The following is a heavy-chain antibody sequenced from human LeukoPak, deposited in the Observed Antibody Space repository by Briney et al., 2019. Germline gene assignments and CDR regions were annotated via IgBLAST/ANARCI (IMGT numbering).Heavy chain of an antibody. Sequence: GESLKISCKASGYTFTQQWIGWVRQKSGSGLEWMGIIYPRDSDTRYSPSFQGHVTISADTSINTAYLDCSRLEASDTGIYYCARHSDVIGAIWGQGTLVTVSS. D-gene: IGHD3-10*01. CDR2: IYPRDSDT. CDR1: GYTFTQQW. J-gene: IGHJ4*02. V-gene: IGHV5-51*01. CDR3: ARHSDVIGAI.